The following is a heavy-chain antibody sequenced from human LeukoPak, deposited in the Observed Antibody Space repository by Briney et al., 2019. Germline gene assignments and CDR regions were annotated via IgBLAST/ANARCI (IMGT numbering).Heavy chain of an antibody. CDR2: IYYSGNT. CDR1: GGSISSYY. J-gene: IGHJ5*01. Sequence: PSETLSLTCTVSGGSISSYYWGWIRQPPGKGLEWIGSIYYSGNTYYNSSLKSRVTISVDTSKNQFSLKLSSVTAADTAVYYCARGGRDGYKPNWFDPWGQGTLVTVS. D-gene: IGHD5-24*01. CDR3: ARGGRDGYKPNWFDP. V-gene: IGHV4-39*01.